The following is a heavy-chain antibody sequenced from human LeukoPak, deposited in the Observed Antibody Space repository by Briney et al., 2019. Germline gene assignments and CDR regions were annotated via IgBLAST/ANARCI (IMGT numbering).Heavy chain of an antibody. CDR2: INPNSGGT. CDR3: ATAVVVVAAPRDYYYYGMDV. J-gene: IGHJ6*04. Sequence: ASVKVSCKASGYTFTGYYMHWVRQAPGQGLEWMGWINPNSGGTNYAQKFQGWVTMTRDTSISTAYMELSRLRSEDTAVYYCATAVVVVAAPRDYYYYGMDVWGKGTTVTVSS. V-gene: IGHV1-2*04. CDR1: GYTFTGYY. D-gene: IGHD2-15*01.